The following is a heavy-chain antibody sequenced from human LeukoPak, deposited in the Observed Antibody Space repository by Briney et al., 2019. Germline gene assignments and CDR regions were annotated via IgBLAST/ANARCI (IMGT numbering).Heavy chain of an antibody. Sequence: GGSLRLSCAASGFTFSSYSMNWVRQAPGKGLEWISYISSSSATIYYADSVKGRFTTSRDDAKNSLYLQMNSLRDEDTAVYYCARDMSPRGYSYSLAYWGQGTLVTVSS. D-gene: IGHD5-18*01. J-gene: IGHJ4*02. CDR2: ISSSSATI. CDR3: ARDMSPRGYSYSLAY. CDR1: GFTFSSYS. V-gene: IGHV3-48*02.